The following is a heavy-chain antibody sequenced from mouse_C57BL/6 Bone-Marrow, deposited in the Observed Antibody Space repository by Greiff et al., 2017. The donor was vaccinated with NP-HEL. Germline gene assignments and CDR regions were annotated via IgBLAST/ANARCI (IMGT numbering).Heavy chain of an antibody. D-gene: IGHD1-1*01. Sequence: VQLQQSGAELVRPGASVKLSCKASGYTFTDYYINWVKQRPGQGLEWIARIYPGSGNTYYNEKFKGKATLTAEKSSSTAYMQLSSLTSEDSAVYFCARWGGSSPYAMDYWGQGTSVTVSS. V-gene: IGHV1-76*01. J-gene: IGHJ4*01. CDR2: IYPGSGNT. CDR3: ARWGGSSPYAMDY. CDR1: GYTFTDYY.